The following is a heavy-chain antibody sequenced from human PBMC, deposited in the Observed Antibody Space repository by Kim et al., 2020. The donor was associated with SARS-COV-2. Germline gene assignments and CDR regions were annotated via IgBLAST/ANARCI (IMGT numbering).Heavy chain of an antibody. Sequence: SETLSLTCAVYGGSFSGYYWSWIRQPPGKGLEWIGEINHSGSTNYNPSLKSRVTISVDTSKNQFSLKLSSVTAADTAVYYCARKQHAGTGAPAIHYWGQGTLVTVSS. CDR1: GGSFSGYY. CDR3: ARKQHAGTGAPAIHY. D-gene: IGHD2-2*02. CDR2: INHSGST. J-gene: IGHJ4*02. V-gene: IGHV4-34*01.